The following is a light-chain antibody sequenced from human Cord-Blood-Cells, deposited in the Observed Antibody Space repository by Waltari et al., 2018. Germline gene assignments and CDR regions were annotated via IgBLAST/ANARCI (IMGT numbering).Light chain of an antibody. CDR2: AAS. J-gene: IGKJ3*01. CDR1: QSISSY. Sequence: DIQLTQSPSSLSASVRDGVTITCRASQSISSYLKLYQQKPGKAPKLLIYAASSLQSGVTSRFSGSGSGTDFTLTISSLQTEDFATYYCQKSYSTPLTFGPGTKVDIK. CDR3: QKSYSTPLT. V-gene: IGKV1-39*01.